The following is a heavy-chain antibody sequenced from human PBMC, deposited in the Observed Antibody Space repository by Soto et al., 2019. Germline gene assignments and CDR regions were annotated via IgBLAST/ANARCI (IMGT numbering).Heavy chain of an antibody. J-gene: IGHJ4*02. CDR2: ISGSGGRT. V-gene: IGHV3-23*01. D-gene: IGHD5-18*01. CDR1: GFTFSTYA. Sequence: GGSLRLSCAGSGFTFSTYAMSWVRQAPGKGLEWVSTISGSGGRTYYADSVKGRFTISRDNSKNTLYLQMGSLRAEDMAVYYCARGYGYYFDYWGQGTLVTVSS. CDR3: ARGYGYYFDY.